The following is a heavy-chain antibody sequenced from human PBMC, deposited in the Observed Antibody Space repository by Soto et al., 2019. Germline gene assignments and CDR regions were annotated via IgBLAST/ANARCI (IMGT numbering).Heavy chain of an antibody. D-gene: IGHD5-12*01. CDR1: GFTFSSYG. CDR3: AKDPHSGYGYDGDY. Sequence: GGSLRLSCEASGFTFSSYGMHWVRQAPGKGLEWVAVISYDGSNKYYADSVKGRFTISRDNSKNTLYLQMNSLRDEDTAVYYCAKDPHSGYGYDGDYWGQGTLVTVS. J-gene: IGHJ4*02. V-gene: IGHV3-30*18. CDR2: ISYDGSNK.